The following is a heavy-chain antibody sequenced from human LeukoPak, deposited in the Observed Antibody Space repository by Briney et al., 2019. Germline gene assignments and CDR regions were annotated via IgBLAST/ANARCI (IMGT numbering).Heavy chain of an antibody. J-gene: IGHJ1*01. D-gene: IGHD3-22*01. CDR3: ASGYDSSGYYYVY. CDR1: GYTVTGYY. Sequence: GASVKVSCKASGYTVTGYYMHWVRQAPGQGLEWMGWINPNSGGTNYAQKFQGRVTMTRDTSISTAYMELSRLRSDDTAVYYCASGYDSSGYYYVYWGQGTLVTVSS. V-gene: IGHV1-2*02. CDR2: INPNSGGT.